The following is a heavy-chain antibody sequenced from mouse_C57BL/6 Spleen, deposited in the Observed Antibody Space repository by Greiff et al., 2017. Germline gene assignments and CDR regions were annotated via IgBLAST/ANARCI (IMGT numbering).Heavy chain of an antibody. CDR3: ARVLTGPYYAMDY. J-gene: IGHJ4*01. V-gene: IGHV5-4*03. CDR2: ISDGGSYT. D-gene: IGHD4-1*01. Sequence: EVKGVESGGGLVKPGGSLKLSCAASGFTFSSYAMSWVRQTPDKRLEWVATISDGGSYTYYPDNVKGRFTISRDNAKNNLYLHMSHLKSEDTAMYYCARVLTGPYYAMDYWGQGTSVTVSS. CDR1: GFTFSSYA.